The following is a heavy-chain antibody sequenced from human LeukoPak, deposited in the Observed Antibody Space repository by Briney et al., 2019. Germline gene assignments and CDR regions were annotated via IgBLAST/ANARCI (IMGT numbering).Heavy chain of an antibody. J-gene: IGHJ4*02. V-gene: IGHV1-46*01. Sequence: GESLKISCKGSGYTFTSYYMHWVRQAPGQGLEWMGIINPSGGSTSYAQKFQGRVTMTRDTSTSTVYMELSSLRSEDTAVYYCARADIVVVPAAIRGVTVTTYYFDYWGQGTLVTVSS. D-gene: IGHD2-2*02. CDR2: INPSGGST. CDR1: GYTFTSYY. CDR3: ARADIVVVPAAIRGVTVTTYYFDY.